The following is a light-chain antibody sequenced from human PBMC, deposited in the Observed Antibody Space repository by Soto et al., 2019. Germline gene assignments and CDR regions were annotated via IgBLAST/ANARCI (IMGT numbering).Light chain of an antibody. J-gene: IGKJ2*01. CDR2: GAS. V-gene: IGKV3-15*01. Sequence: EIVMTQSPATLSVSPGERATLSCRASRSVSSNLAWYQQKPGQAPRLLMYGASTRATGIPARFSGSGSGTEFTLTISSLQSEDFAVYYCQQYNDWPPYTFGQGTKLEMK. CDR3: QQYNDWPPYT. CDR1: RSVSSN.